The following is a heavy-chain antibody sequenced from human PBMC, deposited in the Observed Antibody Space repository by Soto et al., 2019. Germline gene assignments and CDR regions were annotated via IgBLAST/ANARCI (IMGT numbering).Heavy chain of an antibody. CDR3: AREGGYWYFDL. CDR1: GFTFSSYA. CDR2: ISYDGSNK. Sequence: QVQLVESGGGVVQPGRSLRLSCVASGFTFSSYAMHWVRQAPGKGLEWVAVISYDGSNKYYADSVKGRFTISRDNSKNALYLQMNSLRAEDTAVYYCAREGGYWYFDLWGRGTLVTVSS. V-gene: IGHV3-30*14. D-gene: IGHD3-16*01. J-gene: IGHJ2*01.